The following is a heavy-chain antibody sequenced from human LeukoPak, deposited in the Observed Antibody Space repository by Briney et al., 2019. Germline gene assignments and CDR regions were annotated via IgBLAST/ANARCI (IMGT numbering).Heavy chain of an antibody. Sequence: GGSLRLSCAASGFTFSSYGMSWVRQAPGKGLEWVSYISSSGSTIYYADSVKGRLTISRDNAKNSLYLQMNSLRAEDTAVYYCARPGGIAVAGPEPDYWGQGTLVTVSS. V-gene: IGHV3-48*04. CDR2: ISSSGSTI. CDR1: GFTFSSYG. CDR3: ARPGGIAVAGPEPDY. D-gene: IGHD6-19*01. J-gene: IGHJ4*02.